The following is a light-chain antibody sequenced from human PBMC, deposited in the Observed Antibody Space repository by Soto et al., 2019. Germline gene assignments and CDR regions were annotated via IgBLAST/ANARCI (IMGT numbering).Light chain of an antibody. CDR3: QESYTTPYT. V-gene: IGKV1-39*01. CDR1: QDISGY. CDR2: AAS. J-gene: IGKJ2*01. Sequence: DIQLTQSPSFLSASVGDRVTITCRASQDISGYLNWYQQKPGKAPKLLISAASSLQSGVPSRFSGSGSGTDFTLTISSLQPEDFATYYCQESYTTPYTFGQGTKVDIK.